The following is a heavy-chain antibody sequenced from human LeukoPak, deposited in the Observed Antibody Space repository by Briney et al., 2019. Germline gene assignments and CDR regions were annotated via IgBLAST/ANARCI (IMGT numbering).Heavy chain of an antibody. V-gene: IGHV1-18*01. CDR2: ISAYNGNT. CDR1: GYTFTSYG. D-gene: IGHD5-18*01. Sequence: ASVKVSCKASGYTFTSYGISWVRQAPGQGLEWMGWISAYNGNTNYAQKLQGRVTITADTSTDTAYMELSSLRSEDTAVYYCATLSIQLWLASNDAFDIWGQGTMVTVSS. J-gene: IGHJ3*02. CDR3: ATLSIQLWLASNDAFDI.